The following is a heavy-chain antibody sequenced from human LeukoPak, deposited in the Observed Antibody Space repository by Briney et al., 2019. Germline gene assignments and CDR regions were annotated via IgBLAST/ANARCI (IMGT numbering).Heavy chain of an antibody. V-gene: IGHV4-31*03. CDR3: ARAYSGYDLAFDY. CDR1: GGSISSSSYY. D-gene: IGHD5-12*01. CDR2: IYYSGST. Sequence: SSETLSLTCTVSGGSISSSSYYWGWIRQHPGKGLEWIGYIYYSGSTYYNPSLKSRVTISVDTSKNQFSLKLSSVTAADTAVYYCARAYSGYDLAFDYWGQGTLVTVSS. J-gene: IGHJ4*02.